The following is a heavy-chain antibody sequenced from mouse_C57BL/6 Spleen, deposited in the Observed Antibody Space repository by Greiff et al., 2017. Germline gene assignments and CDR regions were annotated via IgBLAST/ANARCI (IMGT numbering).Heavy chain of an antibody. V-gene: IGHV1-52*01. CDR3: ARDYGSSYGAMDD. J-gene: IGHJ4*01. CDR1: GYTFTSYW. CDR2: IDPSDSET. D-gene: IGHD1-1*01. Sequence: QVQLQQPGAELVRPGSSVKLSCKASGYTFTSYWMHWVKQRPIQGLEWIGNIDPSDSETHYNQKFKDKATLTVDKSSSTAYMQLSSLTSEDSAVYYCARDYGSSYGAMDDWGQGTSVTVSS.